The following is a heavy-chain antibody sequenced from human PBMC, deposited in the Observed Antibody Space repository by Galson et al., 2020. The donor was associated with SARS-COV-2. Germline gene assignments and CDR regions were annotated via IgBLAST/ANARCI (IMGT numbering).Heavy chain of an antibody. Sequence: GSLRLSCTISGGSITNYYWSWIRQPAGKGLEWIGRIHSSGSANYNPSLKSRVTMSVDPSKRQYALKLSSMTAADTAVYYCARDGGPRFDSWGQGTLVTVSS. CDR1: GGSITNYY. J-gene: IGHJ5*01. V-gene: IGHV4-4*07. D-gene: IGHD3-16*01. CDR2: IHSSGSA. CDR3: ARDGGPRFDS.